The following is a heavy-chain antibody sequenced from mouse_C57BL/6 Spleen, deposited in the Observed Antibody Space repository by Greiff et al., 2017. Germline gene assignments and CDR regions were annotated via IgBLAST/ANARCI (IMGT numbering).Heavy chain of an antibody. D-gene: IGHD1-1*01. CDR1: GFTFSSYA. V-gene: IGHV5-4*01. CDR3: AREHLHYYGSSYFDY. Sequence: EVKLMESGGGLVKPGGSLKLSCAASGFTFSSYAMSWVRQTPEKRLEWVATISDGGSYTYYPDNVKGRFTISRDNAKNNLYLQMSHLKSEDTAMYYCAREHLHYYGSSYFDYWGQGTTLTVSS. CDR2: ISDGGSYT. J-gene: IGHJ2*01.